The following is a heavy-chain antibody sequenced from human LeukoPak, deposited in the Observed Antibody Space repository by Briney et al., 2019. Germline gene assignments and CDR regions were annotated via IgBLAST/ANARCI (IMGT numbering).Heavy chain of an antibody. CDR2: IIPILGIA. CDR1: GGTFSSYA. V-gene: IGHV1-69*04. J-gene: IGHJ4*02. D-gene: IGHD6-6*01. CDR3: ARIYSSIAALDY. Sequence: SVKVSCRASGGTFSSYAISWVRQAPGQGLEWMGRIIPILGIANYAQKFQGRVTITADKSTSTAYMELSSLRSEDTAVYYCARIYSSIAALDYWGQGTLVTVSS.